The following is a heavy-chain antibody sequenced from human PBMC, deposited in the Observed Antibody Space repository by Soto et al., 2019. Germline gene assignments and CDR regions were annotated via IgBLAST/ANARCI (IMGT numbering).Heavy chain of an antibody. D-gene: IGHD1-1*01. CDR3: ARGDWSSGY. V-gene: IGHV3-48*01. CDR1: GFTFSAYG. CDR2: ISNAASSK. J-gene: IGHJ4*02. Sequence: GGSLRLSCAASGFTFSAYGMNLVRQAPGKGLEWVSYISNAASSKYYADSVKGRFTVSRDNAKGSLYLQMDSLRAEDTAVYYCARGDWSSGYWGQGTLVTVSS.